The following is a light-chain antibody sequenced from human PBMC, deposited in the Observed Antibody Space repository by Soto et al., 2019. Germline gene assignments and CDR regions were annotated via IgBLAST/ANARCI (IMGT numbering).Light chain of an antibody. Sequence: QPVLTQPPSVSGAPGQRVTISCTGSSTNIGAGFDVHWYQQIPGTAPKLLIYGGTTRPSGVPDRFSGSQSGTSASLAITGLQPGDEADYYCQSYDSSLSGAWVFGGGTKLTVL. CDR3: QSYDSSLSGAWV. CDR1: STNIGAGFD. J-gene: IGLJ3*02. V-gene: IGLV1-40*01. CDR2: GGT.